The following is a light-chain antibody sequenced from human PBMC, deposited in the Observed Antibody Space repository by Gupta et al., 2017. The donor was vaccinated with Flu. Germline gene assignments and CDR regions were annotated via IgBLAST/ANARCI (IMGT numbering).Light chain of an antibody. CDR1: SSNIGAGYE. CDR3: QSYDSSLSGYV. Sequence: QSVLTQPPSVSGAPGPRFTISCTGISSNIGAGYELHWYQQLPVTAPKLLIYGNSNRPSGVPDRFSGSKSGTSASLAITGLQAEDEADYYCQSYDSSLSGYVFGTGTKVTVL. CDR2: GNS. V-gene: IGLV1-40*01. J-gene: IGLJ1*01.